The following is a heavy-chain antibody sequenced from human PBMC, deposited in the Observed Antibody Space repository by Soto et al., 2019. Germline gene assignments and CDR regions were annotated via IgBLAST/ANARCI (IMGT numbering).Heavy chain of an antibody. J-gene: IGHJ6*02. V-gene: IGHV3-48*02. CDR3: ARDLRGVAAFLYYGMDV. CDR2: ISSSSSTI. D-gene: IGHD6-19*01. CDR1: GFTFSSYS. Sequence: GGSLRLSCSASGFTFSSYSMNWVRQAPGKGLEWVSYISSSSSTIYYADSVKGRFTISRDNAKNSLYLQMNSRRDEDTAVYYCARDLRGVAAFLYYGMDVWGQGTTVTVSS.